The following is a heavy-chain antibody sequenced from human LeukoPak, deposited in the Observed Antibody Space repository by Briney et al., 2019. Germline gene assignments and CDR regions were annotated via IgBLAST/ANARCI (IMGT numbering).Heavy chain of an antibody. CDR3: ARHGGYYSDYFDY. V-gene: IGHV4-59*08. Sequence: PSETLPLICTVSGGPISSYYWSWIRQPPGTGLVWIGYIYTSGSTNYTPSLKSRHTLSVDTSKNQFSLKLCSVTAADTAVYYCARHGGYYSDYFDYWGQGTLVTVSS. CDR2: IYTSGST. CDR1: GGPISSYY. J-gene: IGHJ4*02. D-gene: IGHD3-22*01.